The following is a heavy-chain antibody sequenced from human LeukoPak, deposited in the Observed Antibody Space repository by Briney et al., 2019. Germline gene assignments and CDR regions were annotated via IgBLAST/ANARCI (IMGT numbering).Heavy chain of an antibody. V-gene: IGHV1-24*01. CDR2: FDPEDGET. D-gene: IGHD2-15*01. CDR1: GYTLTELS. Sequence: ASVKVSCKVSGYTLTELSMHWVRQAPGKGLEWMGGFDPEDGETIYAQKFQGRVTMTEDTSTDTAYMELSSLRSEDTAVYYCATARYCSGGSCQGYPYYYYYYSMDVWGQGTTVTVSS. CDR3: ATARYCSGGSCQGYPYYYYYYSMDV. J-gene: IGHJ6*02.